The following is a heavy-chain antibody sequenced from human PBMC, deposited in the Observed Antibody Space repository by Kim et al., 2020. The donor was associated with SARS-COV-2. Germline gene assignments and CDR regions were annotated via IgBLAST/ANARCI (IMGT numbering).Heavy chain of an antibody. Sequence: REKYYVDSWNGRFTIPRDNAKNSLYLQMNSLKAEDTAVYYCARYNFGYTYWGQGTLVTVSS. V-gene: IGHV3-7*01. D-gene: IGHD5-18*01. CDR2: REK. J-gene: IGHJ4*02. CDR3: ARYNFGYTY.